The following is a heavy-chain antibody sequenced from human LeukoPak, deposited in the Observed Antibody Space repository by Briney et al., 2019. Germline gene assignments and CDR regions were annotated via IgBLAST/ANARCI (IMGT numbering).Heavy chain of an antibody. D-gene: IGHD1-26*01. Sequence: SETLSLTCTVSGGSISSYYWSWIRQPPGKGLEWIGYIYYSGSTNYNPSLKSRVTISVDTSKNQFSLKLSSVTAADTAVYYCARDGAIYSGSYTTVYAFDIWGQGTMVTVSS. J-gene: IGHJ3*02. CDR3: ARDGAIYSGSYTTVYAFDI. CDR2: IYYSGST. V-gene: IGHV4-59*01. CDR1: GGSISSYY.